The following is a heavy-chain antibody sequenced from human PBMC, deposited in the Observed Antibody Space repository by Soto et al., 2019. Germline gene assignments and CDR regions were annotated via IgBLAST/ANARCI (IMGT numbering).Heavy chain of an antibody. CDR1: GFTFSSYA. D-gene: IGHD2-15*01. CDR2: ISGSGGST. CDR3: AKDAERTSRYCSGGSCYPYFDY. Sequence: EVQLLESGGGLVQPGGSLRLSCAASGFTFSSYAMSWVRQAPGKGLEWVSAISGSGGSTYYADSVKGRFTISRDNSKNTMYLQMNSLRAEDTAVYYCAKDAERTSRYCSGGSCYPYFDYWGQGTPVTVSS. J-gene: IGHJ4*02. V-gene: IGHV3-23*01.